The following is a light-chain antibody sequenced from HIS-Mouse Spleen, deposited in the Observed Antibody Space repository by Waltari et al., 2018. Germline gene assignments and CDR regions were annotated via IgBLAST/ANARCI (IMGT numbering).Light chain of an antibody. CDR2: DVS. CDR3: CSYAGSYTFV. V-gene: IGLV2-11*01. J-gene: IGLJ2*01. CDR1: SSDVGGYNY. Sequence: QSALTQPRSVSGSPGQSVTISCTGTSSDVGGYNYVSWYQQHPGKAPKLMIYDVSNRPSGVPDRFSGSKSGNPASLTISGLQAEDEADYYCCSYAGSYTFVFGRGTKLTVL.